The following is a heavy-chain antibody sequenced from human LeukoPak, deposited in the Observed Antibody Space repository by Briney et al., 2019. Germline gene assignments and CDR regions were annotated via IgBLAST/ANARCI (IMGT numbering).Heavy chain of an antibody. CDR1: GFIFSNSA. CDR3: AKAECSDIGCYVTDY. V-gene: IGHV3-23*01. CDR2: ISGSGSST. Sequence: AGGSLRLSCAASGFIFSNSAMNWVRQVPGKGLEWVSAISGSGSSTLYADSVRGRFTISRDNSKNTLQLQMNSLRAEDTAVYYCAKAECSDIGCYVTDYWGQGTLVTVSS. J-gene: IGHJ4*02. D-gene: IGHD2-2*01.